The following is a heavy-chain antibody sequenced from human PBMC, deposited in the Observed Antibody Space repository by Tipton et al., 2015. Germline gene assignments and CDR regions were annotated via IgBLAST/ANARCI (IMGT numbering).Heavy chain of an antibody. D-gene: IGHD1/OR15-1a*01. Sequence: QLVQSGAEVKKPGATVKVSCKASGYIFTTCYVHWVRQAPGQGLEWMGMINPSGGATTYAQNFMGRITMTRDTSTTTVYLDLSSLRSDDTAVYYCARDNYWNTVGLDIWGQGTMVTVSS. V-gene: IGHV1-46*01. CDR1: GYIFTTCY. J-gene: IGHJ3*02. CDR3: ARDNYWNTVGLDI. CDR2: INPSGGAT.